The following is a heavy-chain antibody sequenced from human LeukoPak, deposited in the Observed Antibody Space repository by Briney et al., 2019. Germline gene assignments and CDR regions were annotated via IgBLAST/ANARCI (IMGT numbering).Heavy chain of an antibody. V-gene: IGHV3-11*01. CDR1: GFTFSDYY. D-gene: IGHD3-22*01. J-gene: IGHJ4*02. CDR3: ARDRAEYYYDSSGYYDY. CDR2: ISSSGSTI. Sequence: GGSLRLSCAASGFTFSDYYMSWIRQAPGKGLEWVSYISSSGSTIYYADPVKGRFTISRDNAKNSLYLQMNSLRAEDTAVYYCARDRAEYYYDSSGYYDYWGREPWSPSPQ.